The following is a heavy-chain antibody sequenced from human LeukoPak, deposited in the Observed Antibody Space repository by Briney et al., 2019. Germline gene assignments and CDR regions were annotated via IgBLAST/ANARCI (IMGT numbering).Heavy chain of an antibody. Sequence: SETLSLTCTVSGGSISSSSYYWGWIRQPPGKGLEWIGSIYYSGSTYYNPSLKSRVTISVDTSKNQFSLKLSSVTAADTAVYYCAAPGVGIAAAGLAAPFDYWGQGTLVTVSS. J-gene: IGHJ4*02. D-gene: IGHD6-13*01. CDR2: IYYSGST. CDR1: GGSISSSSYY. V-gene: IGHV4-39*07. CDR3: AAPGVGIAAAGLAAPFDY.